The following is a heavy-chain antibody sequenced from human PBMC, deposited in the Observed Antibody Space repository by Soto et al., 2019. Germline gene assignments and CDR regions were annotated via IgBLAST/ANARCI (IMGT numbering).Heavy chain of an antibody. V-gene: IGHV3-23*01. CDR1: VFTFSSYA. J-gene: IGHJ4*02. CDR2: VSIVGST. CDR3: AKRRGAGGHFDY. D-gene: IGHD2-15*01. Sequence: GSLRVSCAASVFTFSSYAMGWVRQVPGKGLEWVAVVSIVGSTHYADSVRGRFTISRDNSKNTLSLQMNSLSAEDAAVYFCAKRRGAGGHFDYWGQGALVTVSS.